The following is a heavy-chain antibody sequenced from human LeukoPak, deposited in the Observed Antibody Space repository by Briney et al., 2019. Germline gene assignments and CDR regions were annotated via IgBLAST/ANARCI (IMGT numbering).Heavy chain of an antibody. D-gene: IGHD6-19*01. Sequence: GGSLRLSCTVYGFTLSSYEMSWIRQAPGKGLEWVSSIDYDGGSGHYADSVKGRFTISRDNSNNTLFLHLNSLRGEDTAVYYCTRNSGWYGLSWGQGTLVTVSS. CDR3: TRNSGWYGLS. J-gene: IGHJ1*01. V-gene: IGHV3-23*01. CDR1: GFTLSSYE. CDR2: IDYDGGSG.